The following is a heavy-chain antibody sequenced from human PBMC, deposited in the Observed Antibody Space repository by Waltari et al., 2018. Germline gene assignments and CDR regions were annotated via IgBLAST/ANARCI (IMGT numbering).Heavy chain of an antibody. D-gene: IGHD3-16*01. J-gene: IGHJ4*02. CDR3: ATGIMGGGEVDY. V-gene: IGHV1-24*01. Sequence: QVQLVQSGAEVKKPAASVKVSCQVSGDTRSDISMHWGRQAPGKGLEWMGGFDPEDGETIYAQKFQGRVTMTEDTSTDTAYMELSSLRSEDTAVYYCATGIMGGGEVDYWGQGTLVTVSS. CDR1: GDTRSDIS. CDR2: FDPEDGET.